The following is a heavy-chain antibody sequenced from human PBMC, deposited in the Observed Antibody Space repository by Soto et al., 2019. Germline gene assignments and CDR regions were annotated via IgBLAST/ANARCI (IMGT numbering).Heavy chain of an antibody. D-gene: IGHD3-22*01. Sequence: GGSLRLSCAASGFTFSSYGMHWVRQAPGKGLEWVAVISYDGSNKYYADSVKGRFTISRDNSKNTLYLQMNSLRAEDTAVYYCAKDHLTPKYYYDSSGRYGMDVWGQGTTVTVSS. V-gene: IGHV3-30*18. CDR2: ISYDGSNK. J-gene: IGHJ6*02. CDR1: GFTFSSYG. CDR3: AKDHLTPKYYYDSSGRYGMDV.